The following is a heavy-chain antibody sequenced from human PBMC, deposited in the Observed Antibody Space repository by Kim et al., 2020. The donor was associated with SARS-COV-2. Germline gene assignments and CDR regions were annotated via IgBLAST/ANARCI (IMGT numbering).Heavy chain of an antibody. Sequence: ASVKVSCKASGYTFTGYYMHWVRQAPGQGLEWMGWINPNSGGTNYAQKFQGRVTMTRDTSISTAYMELSRLRSDDTAVYYCARVGGRSGWAGDAFDIWGQGTMVTVSS. CDR1: GYTFTGYY. CDR2: INPNSGGT. J-gene: IGHJ3*02. D-gene: IGHD6-19*01. CDR3: ARVGGRSGWAGDAFDI. V-gene: IGHV1-2*02.